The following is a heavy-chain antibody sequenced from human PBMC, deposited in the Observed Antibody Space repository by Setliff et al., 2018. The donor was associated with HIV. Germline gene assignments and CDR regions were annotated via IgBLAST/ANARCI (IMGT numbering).Heavy chain of an antibody. J-gene: IGHJ6*02. CDR3: AKPLTQWGVSPYHYAFGV. D-gene: IGHD1-26*01. V-gene: IGHV3-23*01. Sequence: PGGSLRLSCAASGFTFSRYGMHWVRQAPGKGLEWVSGITGSGDNTYYADNVEGRFIISRDNSQNTLYLQMNSLRVEDTAIYYCAKPLTQWGVSPYHYAFGVWGQGTTVTVSS. CDR1: GFTFSRYG. CDR2: ITGSGDNT.